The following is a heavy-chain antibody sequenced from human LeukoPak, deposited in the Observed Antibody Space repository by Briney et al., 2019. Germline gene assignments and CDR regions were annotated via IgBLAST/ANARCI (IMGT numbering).Heavy chain of an antibody. CDR1: GFTFGGYG. Sequence: GGSLRLSCAGSGFTFGGYGMHWFRQTPGKGLEWVAVIAYDGSRAFYADSAKGRFTISRDNSKNTMSVQMDDLRAEDTAVYYCTRYNNDHFDYWGQGTLVTISS. D-gene: IGHD1-14*01. V-gene: IGHV3-33*01. J-gene: IGHJ4*02. CDR3: TRYNNDHFDY. CDR2: IAYDGSRA.